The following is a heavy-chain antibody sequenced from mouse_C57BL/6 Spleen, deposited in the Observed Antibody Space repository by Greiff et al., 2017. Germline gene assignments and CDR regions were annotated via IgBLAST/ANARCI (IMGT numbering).Heavy chain of an antibody. CDR1: GYAFSSSW. Sequence: VQLQQSGPELVKPGASVKISCKASGYAFSSSWMNWVKQRPGKGLEWIGRIYPGDGDTNYNGKFKGKATLTADTSSSTSYMQLSSLTSEDSAVYFCDRAHMVTTAFDYWGQGTTLTVSS. J-gene: IGHJ2*01. D-gene: IGHD2-2*01. V-gene: IGHV1-82*01. CDR2: IYPGDGDT. CDR3: DRAHMVTTAFDY.